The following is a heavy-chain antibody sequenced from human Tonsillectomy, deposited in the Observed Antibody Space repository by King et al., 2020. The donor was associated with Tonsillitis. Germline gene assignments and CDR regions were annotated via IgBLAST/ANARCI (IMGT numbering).Heavy chain of an antibody. D-gene: IGHD3-16*02. CDR2: IYPGDSDT. J-gene: IGHJ5*02. V-gene: IGHV5-51*01. CDR1: GYSFTSYW. Sequence: QLVQSGAEVKKPGESLKISCKGSGYSFTSYWIGWVRQMPGKGLEWMGIIYPGDSDTRYSPSFQGQVTISADKSISTAYLQWSSLKASDTAMYYCARMSDDYVWGSYRLQNWFAPWGQGTLVTVSS. CDR3: ARMSDDYVWGSYRLQNWFAP.